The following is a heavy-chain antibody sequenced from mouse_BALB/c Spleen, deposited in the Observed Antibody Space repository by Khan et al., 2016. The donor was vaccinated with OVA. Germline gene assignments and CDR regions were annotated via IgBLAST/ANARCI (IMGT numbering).Heavy chain of an antibody. CDR1: GYTFTSNT. V-gene: IGHV1-4*01. CDR2: INPNSGYT. CDR3: ARSTSVYTMDY. Sequence: QVQLQQSGAELARPGASVKMSCKASGYTFTSNTMHWVKQRPGQGLEWIGYINPNSGYTNYNQKFKDKATLTADQSSRTAYMQLSSLTSEDSAVEYCARSTSVYTMDYWGQGTSVTVAS. J-gene: IGHJ4*01. D-gene: IGHD1-1*01.